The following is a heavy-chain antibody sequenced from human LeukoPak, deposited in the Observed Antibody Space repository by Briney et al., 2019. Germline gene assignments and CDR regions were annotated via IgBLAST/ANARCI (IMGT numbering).Heavy chain of an antibody. V-gene: IGHV1-18*04. CDR2: ISAYNGNT. J-gene: IGHJ4*01. CDR1: GYTFTSYY. D-gene: IGHD2-15*01. CDR3: ARALVVAAAHYDY. Sequence: ASVKVSCKASGYTFTSYYMHWVRQAPGQGLEWMGWISAYNGNTNYAQKLQGRVTMTTDTSTSTAYMELRSLKSDDTAVYYCARALVVAAAHYDYWGQGTLVTVSS.